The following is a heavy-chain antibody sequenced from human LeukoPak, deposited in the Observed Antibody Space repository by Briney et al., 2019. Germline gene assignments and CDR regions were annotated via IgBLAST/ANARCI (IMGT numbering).Heavy chain of an antibody. CDR2: TYYRSKWYN. D-gene: IGHD4-23*01. V-gene: IGHV6-1*01. Sequence: SQTLSLTCALSGDSVSSNSGAWNWIRQSPSRGLEWLGRTYYRSKWYNDYAVSVKSRITINPDTSKNQFSLQLNSMTPEDTAVYYCASSYYAGNSLDDWGQGTLVTVSS. CDR3: ASSYYAGNSLDD. CDR1: GDSVSSNSGA. J-gene: IGHJ4*02.